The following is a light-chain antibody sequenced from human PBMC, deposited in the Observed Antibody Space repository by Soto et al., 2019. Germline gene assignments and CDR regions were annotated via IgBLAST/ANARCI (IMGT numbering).Light chain of an antibody. CDR3: QQRSNWPPWT. CDR1: QSVSSY. J-gene: IGKJ1*01. CDR2: DAS. Sequence: EIVLTQSPATLSLSPGERPTLSCRASQSVSSYLAWYQQKPGQAPRLLIYDASNRATGIPARFSGSGSGTDFTLTISSLEPEDFAVYYCQQRSNWPPWTFGQGTKV. V-gene: IGKV3-11*01.